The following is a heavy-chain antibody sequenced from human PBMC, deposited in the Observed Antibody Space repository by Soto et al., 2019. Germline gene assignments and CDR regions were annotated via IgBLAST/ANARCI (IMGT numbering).Heavy chain of an antibody. D-gene: IGHD5-12*01. CDR1: GFTFSSYS. J-gene: IGHJ4*02. CDR2: ISSSSSYI. Sequence: EVQLVESGGGLVKPGGSLRLSCAASGFTFSSYSRNWVRQAPGKGLEWVSSISSSSSYIYYADSVKGRFPISRDNAKNSLYLQMNSLRAEDTAVYYCAREGGGYDLAFDYWGQGTLVTVSS. V-gene: IGHV3-21*01. CDR3: AREGGGYDLAFDY.